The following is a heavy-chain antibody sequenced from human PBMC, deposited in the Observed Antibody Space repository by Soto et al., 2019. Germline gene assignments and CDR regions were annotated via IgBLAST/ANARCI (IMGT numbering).Heavy chain of an antibody. V-gene: IGHV3-64*01. J-gene: IGHJ4*02. Sequence: EVQLVESGGGLVQPGGSLRLSCAASGFTFSNYAMHCVRQAPGKGLEYDSAIRSHGDSTYYANSVKGRFTISRDNSRNTLYLQMVSLRTEDMAVYYCARRDGYNSDYWGQGTMVTVSS. CDR2: IRSHGDST. CDR3: ARRDGYNSDY. CDR1: GFTFSNYA. D-gene: IGHD5-12*01.